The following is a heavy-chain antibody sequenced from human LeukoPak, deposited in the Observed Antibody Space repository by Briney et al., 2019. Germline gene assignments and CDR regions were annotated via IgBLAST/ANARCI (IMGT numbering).Heavy chain of an antibody. CDR3: ARLTLGDYRGAFDI. D-gene: IGHD4-17*01. V-gene: IGHV4-39*01. CDR1: GGSISSSSYY. CDR2: IYYSGST. J-gene: IGHJ3*02. Sequence: PSETLSLTCTVSGGSISSSSYYWGWIRQPPGKGLEWIGSIYYSGSTYYNPSLKSRVTISVDTSKNQFSLKLSSVTAADTAVYYCARLTLGDYRGAFDIWGQGTKVTVSS.